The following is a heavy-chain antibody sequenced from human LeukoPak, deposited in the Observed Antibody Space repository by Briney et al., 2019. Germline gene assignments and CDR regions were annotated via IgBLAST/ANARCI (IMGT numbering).Heavy chain of an antibody. Sequence: ASVKVSCKASGGTFSSYAISWVRQAPGQGLEWMGWISAYNGNTNYAQKLQDRVTMTADTSTSTAYMELRSLRSDGTAVYYCARVSSYYDSSGFYYFDYWGQGTLVTVSS. CDR2: ISAYNGNT. D-gene: IGHD3-22*01. V-gene: IGHV1-18*01. CDR3: ARVSSYYDSSGFYYFDY. CDR1: GGTFSSYA. J-gene: IGHJ4*02.